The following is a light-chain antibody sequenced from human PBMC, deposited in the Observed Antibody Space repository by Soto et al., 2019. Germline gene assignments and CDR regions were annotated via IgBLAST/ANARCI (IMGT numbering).Light chain of an antibody. J-gene: IGKJ4*01. CDR1: QGISNY. Sequence: DIQMTQSPSSLSASVGDRVTIACRASQGISNYLAWYQQKPGKVPKLLICTASTLQPGVPSRFSGSGSGTDFTLTISSLQPEDVATYYCQNYNSAPQLTFGGGTKVEI. CDR2: TAS. CDR3: QNYNSAPQLT. V-gene: IGKV1-27*01.